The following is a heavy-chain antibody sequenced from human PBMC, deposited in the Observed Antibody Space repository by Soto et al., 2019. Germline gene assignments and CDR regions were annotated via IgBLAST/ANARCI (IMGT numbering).Heavy chain of an antibody. CDR2: IYHSGST. D-gene: IGHD3-10*01. Sequence: SETLSLTCAVSGGSISSGGYSWSWIRQPPGKGLEWIGYIYHSGSTYYNPSLKSRVTISVDTSKNQFSLKLSSVTAADTAVYYCARGRAWKGSGSSYLVPNWFAPWGQGTLVTVSS. J-gene: IGHJ5*02. CDR3: ARGRAWKGSGSSYLVPNWFAP. CDR1: GGSISSGGYS. V-gene: IGHV4-30-2*01.